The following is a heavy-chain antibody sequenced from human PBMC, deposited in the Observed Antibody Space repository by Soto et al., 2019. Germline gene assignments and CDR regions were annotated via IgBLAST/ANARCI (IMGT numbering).Heavy chain of an antibody. CDR3: ARGSRVKIPAASGRDYYYHGLDV. CDR1: GGSFSGYY. J-gene: IGHJ6*02. D-gene: IGHD6-25*01. V-gene: IGHV4-34*01. CDR2: INHRGST. Sequence: QVQLQQWGAGLLKPSETLSLTCAVYGGSFSGYYWSWIRQPPGKGLEWIGEINHRGSTNYNPSLKRRVTISVDTSQNQFSLKLNSVTAADTAVYYCARGSRVKIPAASGRDYYYHGLDVWGQGTAVTVSS.